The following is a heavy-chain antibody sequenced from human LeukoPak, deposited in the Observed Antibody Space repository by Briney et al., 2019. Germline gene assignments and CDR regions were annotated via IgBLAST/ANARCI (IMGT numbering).Heavy chain of an antibody. V-gene: IGHV4-4*07. CDR3: ARGSYQLLRLDDYYYGMDV. J-gene: IGHJ6*02. CDR1: GHSISSYY. Sequence: SETLSLTCTVSGHSISSYYWSWLRQPAGKGLEWLGRIYTSGRTNYNPSLKSRVTMSVDTSKNQFSLKLSPVTAADTAVYYCARGSYQLLRLDDYYYGMDVWGQGATVTVSS. CDR2: IYTSGRT. D-gene: IGHD2-2*01.